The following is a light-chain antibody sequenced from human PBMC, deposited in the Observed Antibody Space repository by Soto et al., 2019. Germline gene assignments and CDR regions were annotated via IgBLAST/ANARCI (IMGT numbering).Light chain of an antibody. Sequence: ERVLTQSPGTLSVSPGDRVTLSCRASQSISINRAWYQHKPGQAPRLLIHGASTRATGVPARISGSGSGTEFTLTISSLQSEDFAVYYCQQFRNWPWTFGQGTKVDIK. CDR1: QSISIN. J-gene: IGKJ1*01. V-gene: IGKV3D-15*01. CDR2: GAS. CDR3: QQFRNWPWT.